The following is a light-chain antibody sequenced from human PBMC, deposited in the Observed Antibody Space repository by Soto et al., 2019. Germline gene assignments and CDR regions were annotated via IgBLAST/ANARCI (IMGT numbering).Light chain of an antibody. J-gene: IGKJ1*01. Sequence: DIQMTQSPSSLSASVGDRVTITCQASQAINNYLNWYQQKPGKAPKLLIYDASSLQTGVPSRFSGSGSGTDFTFTISSLRPEDFATYYCQHYDHLLWTFGQGTKVDIK. CDR3: QHYDHLLWT. V-gene: IGKV1-33*01. CDR2: DAS. CDR1: QAINNY.